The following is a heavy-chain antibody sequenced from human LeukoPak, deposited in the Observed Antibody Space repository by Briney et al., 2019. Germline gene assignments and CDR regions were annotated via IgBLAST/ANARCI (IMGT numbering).Heavy chain of an antibody. CDR3: ARHAFYYYYYMDV. CDR2: IYHSGST. J-gene: IGHJ6*03. D-gene: IGHD3-16*01. Sequence: PSETLSLTCTVSGYSISSGYYWGWIRQPPGKGLEWIGSIYHSGSTYYNPSLKSRVTISVDPSKNQFSLKLASVSAADTAVYYCARHAFYYYYYMDVWGKGTTVTISS. CDR1: GYSISSGYY. V-gene: IGHV4-38-2*02.